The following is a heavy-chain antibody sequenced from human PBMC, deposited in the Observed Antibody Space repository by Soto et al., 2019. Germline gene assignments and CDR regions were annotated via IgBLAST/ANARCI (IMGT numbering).Heavy chain of an antibody. CDR3: AQDPALTY. CDR1: GFTVSNNY. CDR2: IYTGGDT. V-gene: IGHV3-53*01. Sequence: EVQLVESGGGFIQPGGSLRLSCAASGFTVSNNYMTWVRQAPGTGLEWVSLIYTGGDTFYADSVKGRFTISRDNSKNVLYLQMNSLRAEDTAVYFCAQDPALTYWGQGTLVTVSP. J-gene: IGHJ4*02.